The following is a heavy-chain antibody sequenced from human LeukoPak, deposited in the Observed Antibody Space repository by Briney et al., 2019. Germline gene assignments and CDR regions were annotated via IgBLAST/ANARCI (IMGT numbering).Heavy chain of an antibody. D-gene: IGHD5-12*01. J-gene: IGHJ3*02. Sequence: ASVKVSCKSSGYTFTNNDIHWVRQATGQGLEWMGWMHPNGGDTGYAQKLQGRVTMTTDTSTSTAYMELRSLRSDDTAVYYCASGYENAFDIWGQGTMVTVSS. CDR2: MHPNGGDT. CDR3: ASGYENAFDI. CDR1: GYTFTNND. V-gene: IGHV1-8*01.